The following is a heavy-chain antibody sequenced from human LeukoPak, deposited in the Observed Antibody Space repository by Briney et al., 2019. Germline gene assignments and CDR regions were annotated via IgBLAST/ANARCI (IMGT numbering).Heavy chain of an antibody. V-gene: IGHV4-34*01. CDR2: INHSGST. D-gene: IGHD3-22*01. Sequence: PSETLSLTCAVYGGSFSGYYWSWIRQPPGKGLEWIGEINHSGSTNYNPSLKSRVTISVDTSKNQFSLKLSSVTAADTAVYYCARDLSGGTLYYYDTLGAFDIWGQGTMVTVSS. CDR3: ARDLSGGTLYYYDTLGAFDI. J-gene: IGHJ3*02. CDR1: GGSFSGYY.